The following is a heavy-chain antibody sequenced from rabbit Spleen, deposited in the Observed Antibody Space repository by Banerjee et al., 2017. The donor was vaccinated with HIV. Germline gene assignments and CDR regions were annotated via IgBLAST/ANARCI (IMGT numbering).Heavy chain of an antibody. V-gene: IGHV1S40*01. D-gene: IGHD3-1*01. Sequence: QSLEESGGDLVKPEGSLTLTCTASGFSFSSSYWMTWVRQAPGKGLEWIGYIYTGDESTYYASWAKGRFTISKASSTTVTLKMNSLTAADTATYFCARYGIAGSFNLWGPGTLVTVS. CDR1: GFSFSSSYW. J-gene: IGHJ4*01. CDR3: ARYGIAGSFNL. CDR2: IYTGDEST.